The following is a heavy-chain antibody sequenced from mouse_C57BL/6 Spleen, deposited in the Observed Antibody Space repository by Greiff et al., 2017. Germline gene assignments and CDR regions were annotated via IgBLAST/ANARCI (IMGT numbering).Heavy chain of an antibody. V-gene: IGHV2-5*01. J-gene: IGHJ4*01. CDR2: IWRGGST. D-gene: IGHD2-4*01. Sequence: VMLVESGPGLVQPSQSLSITCTVSGFSLTSYGVHWVRQSPGKGLEWLGVIWRGGSTDYNAAFMSRLSITKDNSKSQVFFKMNSLQADDTAIYYCANIYYDYDGRGWYAMDYWGQGTSVTVSS. CDR1: GFSLTSYG. CDR3: ANIYYDYDGRGWYAMDY.